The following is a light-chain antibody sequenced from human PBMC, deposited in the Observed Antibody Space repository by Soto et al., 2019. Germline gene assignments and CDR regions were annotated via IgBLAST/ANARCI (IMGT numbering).Light chain of an antibody. Sequence: AIQMTQSPSSLSASVGDRVTITCRASPGIRNDLGWYQQKPGNAPKLLIYGAFNLQTGVPSRFSGSGFGTDFTLTSSSLQPEDLATYYCLQDHNYPWTFGQGTKVEIK. V-gene: IGKV1-6*01. CDR1: PGIRND. J-gene: IGKJ1*01. CDR3: LQDHNYPWT. CDR2: GAF.